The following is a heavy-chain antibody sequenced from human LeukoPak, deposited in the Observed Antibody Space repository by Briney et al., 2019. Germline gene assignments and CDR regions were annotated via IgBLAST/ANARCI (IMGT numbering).Heavy chain of an antibody. J-gene: IGHJ5*02. V-gene: IGHV1-2*02. CDR3: ARPRYCSGGSCLNWFDP. D-gene: IGHD2-15*01. CDR2: ISPNSAGT. Sequence: GASVKVSCKASGYTFSDYYIHWVRQAPGEGLEWMGWISPNSAGTNYAQKFQGRVTMTRDTSTSTAYMELSNLRSDDTAVYYCARPRYCSGGSCLNWFDPWGQGTLVTVSS. CDR1: GYTFSDYY.